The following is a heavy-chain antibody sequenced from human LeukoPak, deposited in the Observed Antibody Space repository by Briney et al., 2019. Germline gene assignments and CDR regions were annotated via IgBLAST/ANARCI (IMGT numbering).Heavy chain of an antibody. V-gene: IGHV3-23*01. CDR2: ISGSGGNT. J-gene: IGHJ6*04. D-gene: IGHD6-13*01. Sequence: PGGSLRFSCAASGFTFRSYAMSWVRQAPGKGLEWVSDISGSGGNTYYADSVKGRFTISRDNSKNTLYLQMNSLRAEDTAVYYCAKWGTSSWSYYYYGMDVWGKGTTVTVSS. CDR3: AKWGTSSWSYYYYGMDV. CDR1: GFTFRSYA.